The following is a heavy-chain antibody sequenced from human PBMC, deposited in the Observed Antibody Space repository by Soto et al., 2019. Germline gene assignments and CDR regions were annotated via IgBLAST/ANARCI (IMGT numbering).Heavy chain of an antibody. V-gene: IGHV1-24*01. CDR3: ATGSPVTVTTGLAAAHDY. CDR2: FDPEDGET. D-gene: IGHD4-17*01. J-gene: IGHJ4*02. Sequence: GASVKVSCKVSGYTLTELYMHGVRQAPGTGLEWMGGFDPEDGETIYAQKFQGRVTMTEDTSTDTAYMELSSLRSEDTAVYYCATGSPVTVTTGLAAAHDYWGQGTLVTV. CDR1: GYTLTELY.